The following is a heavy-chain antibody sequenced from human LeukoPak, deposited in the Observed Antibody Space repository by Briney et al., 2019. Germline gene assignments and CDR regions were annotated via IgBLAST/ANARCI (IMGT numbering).Heavy chain of an antibody. CDR3: ARGRGYELYYYYYMDV. CDR2: ISAYNGNT. J-gene: IGHJ6*03. V-gene: IGHV1-18*01. Sequence: GASVKVSCKASGYTFTSYGISWVRQAPGQGLEWMGWISAYNGNTNYAQKLQGRVTMTADTSTSAAYMELRSLRSDDTAVYYCARGRGYELYYYYYMDVWGKGTTVTVSS. D-gene: IGHD5-12*01. CDR1: GYTFTSYG.